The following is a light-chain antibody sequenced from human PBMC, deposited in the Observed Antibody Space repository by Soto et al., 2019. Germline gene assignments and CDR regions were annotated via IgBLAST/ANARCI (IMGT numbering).Light chain of an antibody. CDR3: SSYTSSSTYV. CDR1: ISDVGGYNY. V-gene: IGLV2-14*03. J-gene: IGLJ1*01. Sequence: QSALTQPASVSGSPGQSITISCTGTISDVGGYNYVSWYQQHPGKAPKLMIFDVSNRPSGVSNRFSGSKSGYTASLTISGPQAEDEADYYCSSYTSSSTYVFGTGTKLTVL. CDR2: DVS.